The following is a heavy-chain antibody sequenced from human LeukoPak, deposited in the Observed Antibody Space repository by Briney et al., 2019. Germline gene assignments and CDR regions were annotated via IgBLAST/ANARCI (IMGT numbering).Heavy chain of an antibody. CDR3: AITISFRTRDAFDI. CDR1: GFTFSSYA. V-gene: IGHV3-30-3*01. Sequence: GGSLRLSCAASGFTFSSYAMHWVRQAPGKGLEWVAVISYDGSNKYYADSVKGRFTISRDNSKNTLYLQMNSLRAEDTAVYYCAITISFRTRDAFDIWGKGTMVTVSS. D-gene: IGHD3-3*01. CDR2: ISYDGSNK. J-gene: IGHJ3*02.